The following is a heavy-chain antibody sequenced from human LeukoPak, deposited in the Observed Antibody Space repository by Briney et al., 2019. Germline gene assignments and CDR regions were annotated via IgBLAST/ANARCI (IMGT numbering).Heavy chain of an antibody. V-gene: IGHV3-7*01. CDR3: AREGFGVVRYYYHYMDV. CDR1: GFTFSSYW. CDR2: IKQDGSEA. J-gene: IGHJ6*03. Sequence: GGSLRLSCAASGFTFSSYWMTWVRQAPGKGPEWVANIKQDGSEAYYVDSVRGRFTISRDNAKNSLYLQMNSLRAEDTAVYYCAREGFGVVRYYYHYMDVWGKGTTVTVS. D-gene: IGHD3-3*01.